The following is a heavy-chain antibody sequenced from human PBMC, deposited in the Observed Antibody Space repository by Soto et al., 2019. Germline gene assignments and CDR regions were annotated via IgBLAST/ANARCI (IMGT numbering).Heavy chain of an antibody. CDR1: GFTFSNAW. D-gene: IGHD3-3*01. Sequence: GGSLRLSCAASGFTFSNAWMNWVRQAPGKGLEWVGRIKSKTDGGTTDYAAPVKGRFTISRDDSKNTLYLQMNSLKTEDTAVYYCTTRLRFLEWISDYWGQGTLVTVSS. V-gene: IGHV3-15*07. CDR2: IKSKTDGGTT. J-gene: IGHJ4*02. CDR3: TTRLRFLEWISDY.